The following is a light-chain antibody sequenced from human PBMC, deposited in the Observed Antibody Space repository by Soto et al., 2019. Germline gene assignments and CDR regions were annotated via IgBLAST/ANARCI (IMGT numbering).Light chain of an antibody. CDR1: QSVSNK. V-gene: IGKV3-15*01. CDR3: KHSNTWPLT. Sequence: EIVMTQSPATLSVSPGEGATLSCRASQSVSNKLAWYQQKPGQAPRILIFGASTRATGIPARFSGSGSGTDFALTISSLQSEDFAIYYCKHSNTWPLTFGGGTMVEIK. J-gene: IGKJ4*01. CDR2: GAS.